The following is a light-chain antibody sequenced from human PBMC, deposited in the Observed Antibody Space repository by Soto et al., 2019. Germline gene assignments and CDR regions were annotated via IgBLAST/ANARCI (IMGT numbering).Light chain of an antibody. Sequence: EIVLTQSPATLSLSPGEGASLSCRASQNISTYLAWYQQRPGQVPRLLIYGVSKRAPAIPPRFSGSGSGTEFTLTISSLQSEDFAVYYCQQYNNWPRTFGQGTKVEIK. J-gene: IGKJ1*01. CDR2: GVS. V-gene: IGKV3D-15*01. CDR3: QQYNNWPRT. CDR1: QNISTY.